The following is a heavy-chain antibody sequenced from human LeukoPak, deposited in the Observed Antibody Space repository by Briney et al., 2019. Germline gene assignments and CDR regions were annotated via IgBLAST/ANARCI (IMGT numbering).Heavy chain of an antibody. D-gene: IGHD3-22*01. CDR3: ARLADTTGFFLGAFDV. CDR1: GGXIRNYY. V-gene: IGHV4-59*08. J-gene: IGHJ3*01. CDR2: IYYRGST. Sequence: PSETLSLTCTISGGXIRNYYCSWVRQPPGKGQEWLGPIYYRGSTNFNPSFKSRVTISVDTSKNQFSLKLSSVTAADTAVYYCARLADTTGFFLGAFDVWGQGTMVTVSS.